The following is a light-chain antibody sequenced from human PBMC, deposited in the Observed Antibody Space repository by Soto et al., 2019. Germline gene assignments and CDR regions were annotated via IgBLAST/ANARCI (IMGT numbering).Light chain of an antibody. CDR2: DAS. CDR3: QQRSNWPPRFT. CDR1: QSVSYY. J-gene: IGKJ3*01. V-gene: IGKV3-11*01. Sequence: EIVLPQSPATLSLSPGERATLSCRASQSVSYYLAWYQQKPGQAPRLLIYDASNRATGIPARFSGSGSGTDFTLTISSLEPEDFAVYYCQQRSNWPPRFTYGPGTKVDIK.